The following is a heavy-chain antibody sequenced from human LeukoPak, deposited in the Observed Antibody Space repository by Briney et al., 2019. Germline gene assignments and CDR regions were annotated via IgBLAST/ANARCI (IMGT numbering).Heavy chain of an antibody. J-gene: IGHJ6*02. D-gene: IGHD6-13*01. CDR3: ASGGIAAAPGAYYYYGMDV. V-gene: IGHV1-2*02. CDR2: INPNSGGT. CDR1: GYTFTVYY. Sequence: ASVNVSCKASGYTFTVYYMHWVRQAPGQGLEWMGWINPNSGGTNYAQKFQGRVTMTRDTSISTAYMELSRLRSDDTAVYYCASGGIAAAPGAYYYYGMDVWGQGTTVTVSS.